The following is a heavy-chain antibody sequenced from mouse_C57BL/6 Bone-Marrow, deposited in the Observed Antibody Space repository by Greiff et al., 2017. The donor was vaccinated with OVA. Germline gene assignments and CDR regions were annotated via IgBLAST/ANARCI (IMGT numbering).Heavy chain of an antibody. CDR2: IHPNSGST. V-gene: IGHV1-64*01. CDR3: WGGNYPHYFDY. D-gene: IGHD2-1*01. J-gene: IGHJ2*01. CDR1: GYTFTSYW. Sequence: VQLQQSGAELVKPGASVKLSCKASGYTFTSYWMHWVKQRPGQGLEWIGMIHPNSGSTNYNEKFKSKATLTVDKSSSTAYMQLSSLTSEDSAVYYCWGGNYPHYFDYWGQGTTLTVSS.